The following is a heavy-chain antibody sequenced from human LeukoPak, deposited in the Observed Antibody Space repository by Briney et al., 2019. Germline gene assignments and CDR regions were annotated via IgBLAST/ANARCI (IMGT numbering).Heavy chain of an antibody. CDR2: IYSGGST. Sequence: GGPLRLSCAASGFTVSSNYMSWVRQAPGKGLEWVSVIYSGGSTYYADSVKGRFTISRDNSKNTLYLQMNSLRAEDTAVYYCARTAGYDSSGYVHDAFDIWGQGTMVTVSS. CDR1: GFTVSSNY. J-gene: IGHJ3*02. V-gene: IGHV3-53*01. CDR3: ARTAGYDSSGYVHDAFDI. D-gene: IGHD3-22*01.